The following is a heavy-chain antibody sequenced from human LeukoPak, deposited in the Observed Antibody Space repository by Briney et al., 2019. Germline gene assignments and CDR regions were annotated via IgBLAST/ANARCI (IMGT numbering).Heavy chain of an antibody. CDR1: GFTFNRHW. D-gene: IGHD1-7*01. CDR2: IKEDGGEK. CDR3: ARGNWNYASFWFDP. J-gene: IGHJ5*02. V-gene: IGHV3-7*01. Sequence: PGRSLRLSCAASGFTFNRHWMSWVRQVPGKGLEWVANIKEDGGEKSYVASVKGRFTISRDNAKNSLFLQMNSLRAEDTAVYYCARGNWNYASFWFDPWGQGTLVTVSS.